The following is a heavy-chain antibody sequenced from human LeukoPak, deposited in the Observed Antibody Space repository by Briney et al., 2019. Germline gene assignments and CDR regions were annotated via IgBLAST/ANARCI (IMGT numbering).Heavy chain of an antibody. J-gene: IGHJ4*02. Sequence: GGSLRLSCAASGFTFSDYYMSWIRQAPGKWLEWVSYISSSSSYTNYADSVKGRFTISRDNAKNSLYLQMNSLRAEDTAVYYCARDPGAIAAAGAYFDYWGQGTLVTVSS. CDR3: ARDPGAIAAAGAYFDY. CDR1: GFTFSDYY. V-gene: IGHV3-11*05. D-gene: IGHD6-13*01. CDR2: ISSSSSYT.